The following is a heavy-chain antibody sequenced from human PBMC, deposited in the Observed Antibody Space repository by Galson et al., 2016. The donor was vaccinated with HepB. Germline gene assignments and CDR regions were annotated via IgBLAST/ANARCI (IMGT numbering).Heavy chain of an antibody. CDR3: AREGLGGLWSHYFDY. Sequence: SLRLSCAVSGFTVSSNYMNWVRQAPGKGLEWVSVLYSGGTTYYADSVKGRFTIPRDNSKNTLYLQMNSLRIEDTAVYYCAREGLGGLWSHYFDYWGRGTLVTVSS. J-gene: IGHJ4*02. V-gene: IGHV3-53*01. CDR1: GFTVSSNY. D-gene: IGHD3-16*01. CDR2: LYSGGTT.